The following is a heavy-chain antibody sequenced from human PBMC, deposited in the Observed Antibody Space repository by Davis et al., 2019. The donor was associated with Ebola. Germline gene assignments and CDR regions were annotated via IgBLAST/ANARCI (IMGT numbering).Heavy chain of an antibody. J-gene: IGHJ3*02. CDR2: ISSSSSTI. CDR3: ARDYRPYSSSCYDAFDI. Sequence: GESLKISCAASGFTFSSYSMNWVRQAPGKGLEWVSYISSSSSTIYYADSVKGRFTISRDNAKNSLYLQMNSLRAEDTAVYYCARDYRPYSSSCYDAFDIWGQGTMVTVSS. D-gene: IGHD6-13*01. CDR1: GFTFSSYS. V-gene: IGHV3-48*04.